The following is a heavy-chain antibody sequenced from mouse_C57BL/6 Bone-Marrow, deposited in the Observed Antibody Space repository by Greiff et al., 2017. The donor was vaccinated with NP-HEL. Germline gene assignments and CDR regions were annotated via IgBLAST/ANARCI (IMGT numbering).Heavy chain of an antibody. CDR1: GFTFSDYG. CDR2: ISRGSSTN. D-gene: IGHD1-1*01. CDR3: ARYYYGSSLNYYAMDY. Sequence: EVQRVESGGGLVKPGGSLKLSCAASGFTFSDYGMHWVRQAPEKGLEWVAYISRGSSTNYYADTVKGRFTLTRDNAKNTLFLKITSLMSEDTAMYYCARYYYGSSLNYYAMDYWGQGTSVTVSS. J-gene: IGHJ4*01. V-gene: IGHV5-17*01.